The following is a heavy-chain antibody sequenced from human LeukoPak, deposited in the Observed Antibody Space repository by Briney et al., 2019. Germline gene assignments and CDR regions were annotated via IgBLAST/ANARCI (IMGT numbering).Heavy chain of an antibody. CDR2: IYYSGST. V-gene: IGHV4-59*08. D-gene: IGHD5-18*01. CDR3: ARLGYDTAMPYCPFDY. CDR1: GGSNSSYY. J-gene: IGHJ4*02. Sequence: SETLSLTCTVSGGSNSSYYWSWIRQPPGKGLEWIGYIYYSGSTNYNPSLKSRVTISVDTSKNQFSLKLSSVTAADTAVYYCARLGYDTAMPYCPFDYWGQGTLVTVSS.